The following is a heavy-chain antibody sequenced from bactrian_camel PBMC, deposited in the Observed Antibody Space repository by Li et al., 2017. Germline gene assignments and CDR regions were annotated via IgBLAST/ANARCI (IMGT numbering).Heavy chain of an antibody. Sequence: HVQLVESGGGLAQTGGSLRLSCAVSGYTDRDYCMGWFRQAPGKEREAVSCINWNGGETYYVDSVKGRFTISRDNAKNTLYLQMSSLAPEDTAMYYCAADKRGLPAQDMLSTYYSRRTSSPYIYWGQGTQVTVS. CDR2: INWNGGET. CDR1: GYTDRDYC. J-gene: IGHJ4*01. V-gene: IGHV3S60*01. CDR3: AADKRGLPAQDMLSTYYSRRTSSPYIY. D-gene: IGHD3*01.